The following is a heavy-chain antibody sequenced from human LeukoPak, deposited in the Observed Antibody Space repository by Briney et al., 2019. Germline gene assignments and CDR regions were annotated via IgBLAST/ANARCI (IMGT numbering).Heavy chain of an antibody. Sequence: GASVKVSCKASGYTFTSYCMHWVRQAPGQGLEWMGIINPSGGSTSYAQKFQGRVTMTRDTSTSTVYMELSSLRSEDTAVYYCARDLAVAGTNDAFDIWGQGTMVTVSS. CDR3: ARDLAVAGTNDAFDI. V-gene: IGHV1-46*01. D-gene: IGHD6-19*01. CDR2: INPSGGST. CDR1: GYTFTSYC. J-gene: IGHJ3*02.